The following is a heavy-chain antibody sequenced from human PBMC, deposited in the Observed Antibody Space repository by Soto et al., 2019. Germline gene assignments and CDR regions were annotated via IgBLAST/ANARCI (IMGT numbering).Heavy chain of an antibody. Sequence: GGSLRLSCAVSGFTVSNNYMSWVRQAPGKGLEGVSVIYSGGYTAYGDSVKGRFTISRDNSNNTLSLHMNSLRAEDTAVYFCAGDYLRHNSLNGNYYSYGMDVWGQGTTVTVSS. D-gene: IGHD4-17*01. CDR3: AGDYLRHNSLNGNYYSYGMDV. J-gene: IGHJ6*02. V-gene: IGHV3-53*01. CDR2: IYSGGYT. CDR1: GFTVSNNY.